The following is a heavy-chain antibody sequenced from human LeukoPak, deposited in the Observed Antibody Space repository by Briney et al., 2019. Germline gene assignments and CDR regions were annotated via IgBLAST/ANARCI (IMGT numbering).Heavy chain of an antibody. V-gene: IGHV3-23*01. J-gene: IGHJ3*02. CDR3: AKRWLDAFDI. CDR2: ISGSGVST. Sequence: PGGSLRLSCAASGFTFSSDAMSWVRQAPGKGLEWVSAISGSGVSTYSADSVKGRFTLSRDNSKNTLYLQMNSLRAEDTAVYYCAKRWLDAFDIWGQGTMVTVSS. D-gene: IGHD6-19*01. CDR1: GFTFSSDA.